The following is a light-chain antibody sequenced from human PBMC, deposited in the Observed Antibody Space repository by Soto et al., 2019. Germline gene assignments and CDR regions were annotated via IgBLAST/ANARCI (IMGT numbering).Light chain of an antibody. V-gene: IGKV1-5*03. J-gene: IGKJ4*01. CDR3: QQDSSWPLT. CDR2: KAS. CDR1: QTISSW. Sequence: DIQMSQSPSTLSGSVGDRVTITCRASQTISSWLAWYQQKPGRASKLLIYKASTLKSGVPSRFSGSGSGTEFTLSISSLQSEHLGVYYCQQDSSWPLTFGGGNKVDIK.